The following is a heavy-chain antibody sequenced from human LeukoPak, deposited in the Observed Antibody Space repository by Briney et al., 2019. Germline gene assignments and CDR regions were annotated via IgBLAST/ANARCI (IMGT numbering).Heavy chain of an antibody. CDR3: ARHPYCSSTTCYGIDY. V-gene: IGHV3-21*01. Sequence: GGSLRLSCAASGFTFSSYSMNWVRQAPGKGLEWVSSVTSNDYIFYADSMKGRFTISRDNAKNSLFLQMNSLRADDTAVYYCARHPYCSSTTCYGIDYWGQGTLVAVSS. CDR1: GFTFSSYS. CDR2: VTSNDYI. D-gene: IGHD2-2*01. J-gene: IGHJ4*02.